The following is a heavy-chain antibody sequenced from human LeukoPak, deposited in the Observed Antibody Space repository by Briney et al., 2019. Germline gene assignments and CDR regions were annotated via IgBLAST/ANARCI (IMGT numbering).Heavy chain of an antibody. CDR1: GGSFSGYY. V-gene: IGHV4-34*01. CDR3: ATDGGDYIWGSYRQRNWFDP. D-gene: IGHD3-16*02. Sequence: PSETLSLTCAVYGGSFSGYYWSWIRQPPGKGLEWIGEINHSGSTNYNPSLKSRVTISVDTSKNQFSLKLSSVTAADTAVYYCATDGGDYIWGSYRQRNWFDPWGQGTLVTVSS. J-gene: IGHJ5*02. CDR2: INHSGST.